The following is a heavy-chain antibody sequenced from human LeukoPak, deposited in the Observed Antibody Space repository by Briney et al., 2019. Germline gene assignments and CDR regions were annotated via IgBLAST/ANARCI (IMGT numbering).Heavy chain of an antibody. CDR2: INGDGSST. V-gene: IGHV3-74*01. CDR3: ARGGGSSGWYGVDY. D-gene: IGHD6-19*01. CDR1: GFTFSTYW. J-gene: IGHJ4*02. Sequence: GGPLSLSCTASGFTFSTYWMHWVRQAPGKGRLWVSRINGDGSSTNYADSVKGRFTISRDNAKNTVYLQMNSLRVEDTAVYYCARGGGSSGWYGVDYWGQGTLVTVSS.